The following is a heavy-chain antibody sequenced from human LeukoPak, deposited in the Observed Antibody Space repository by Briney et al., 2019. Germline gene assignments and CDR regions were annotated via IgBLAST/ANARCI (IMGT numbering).Heavy chain of an antibody. CDR1: GGSISNYY. J-gene: IGHJ4*02. CDR3: ARAPPGYCGTNNCPPDPFDY. CDR2: INYSGST. V-gene: IGHV4-59*01. Sequence: SETLSLTCIVSGGSISNYYWSWIRQPPGKGLEWIGYINYSGSTNYNPSLKSRVIISVDTSQNQFSLRLSSVTAADTAMYYCARAPPGYCGTNNCPPDPFDYWGLGTLVTVSS. D-gene: IGHD2-2*01.